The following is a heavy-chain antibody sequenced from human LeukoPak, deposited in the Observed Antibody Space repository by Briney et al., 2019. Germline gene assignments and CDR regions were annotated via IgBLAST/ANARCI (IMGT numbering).Heavy chain of an antibody. D-gene: IGHD2-15*01. V-gene: IGHV3-30-3*01. CDR1: GFTFSSYA. CDR2: ISYDGSNK. Sequence: GGSLRLSCAASGFTFSSYAMHWVRQAPGKGLEWVAVISYDGSNKYYADSVKGRFTISRDNSKNTLYLQMNSLRAEDTAMFYCARYCSGSGCCDSWGQGTLVTVSS. CDR3: ARYCSGSGCCDS. J-gene: IGHJ5*01.